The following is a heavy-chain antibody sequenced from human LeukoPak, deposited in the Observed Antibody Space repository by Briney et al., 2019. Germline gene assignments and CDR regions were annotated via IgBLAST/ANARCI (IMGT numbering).Heavy chain of an antibody. J-gene: IGHJ6*03. CDR2: ISGSGGST. Sequence: GGSLRLSCAASGFTVSSNYMSWVRQAPGKGLEWVSAISGSGGSTYYADSVKGRFTISRDNSKNTLYLQMNSLRAEDTAVYYCAKTPAPAYYDFWSGSYYYYYYMDVWGKGTTVTVSS. CDR1: GFTVSSNY. D-gene: IGHD3-3*01. CDR3: AKTPAPAYYDFWSGSYYYYYYMDV. V-gene: IGHV3-23*01.